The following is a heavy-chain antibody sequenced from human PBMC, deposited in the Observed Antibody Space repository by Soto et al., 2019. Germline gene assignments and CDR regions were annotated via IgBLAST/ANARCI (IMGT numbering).Heavy chain of an antibody. CDR3: AAGREGFFTLLRGLEPCAFDV. V-gene: IGHV3-15*07. CDR1: GFTFTDAW. J-gene: IGHJ3*01. Sequence: QLVESGGGLVKPGGSLRLSCAASGFTFTDAWMNWVRQAPGKGLEWVGRIKSKSQGGTADYAAPVKGRFAISRDDSKNTLHLQMDSLQTDDTALYSCAAGREGFFTLLRGLEPCAFDVWGLGTMVTVAS. CDR2: IKSKSQGGTA. D-gene: IGHD3-10*01.